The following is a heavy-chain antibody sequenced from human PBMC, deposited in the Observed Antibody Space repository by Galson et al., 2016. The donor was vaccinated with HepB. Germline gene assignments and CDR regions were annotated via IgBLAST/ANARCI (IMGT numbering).Heavy chain of an antibody. CDR3: ARRQLAVAARGGHFDS. Sequence: QSGAEVKKPGESPKISCKGSGYSFTTYWIVWVRQMPGKGLEWMGITNPGYSDTRYSPSFQGQVTISLDKSTNTAYLQWSSRKASDTAMYYWARRQLAVAARGGHFDSWGQGTLVTVSS. J-gene: IGHJ4*02. CDR2: TNPGYSDT. D-gene: IGHD2-15*01. CDR1: GYSFTTYW. V-gene: IGHV5-51*01.